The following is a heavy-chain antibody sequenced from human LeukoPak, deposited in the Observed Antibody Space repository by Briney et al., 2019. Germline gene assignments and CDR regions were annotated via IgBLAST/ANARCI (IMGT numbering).Heavy chain of an antibody. V-gene: IGHV4-30-2*01. CDR3: ARDRYGSGSNNWFDP. J-gene: IGHJ5*02. Sequence: SQTLSLTCAVSGGSISSGGYSWSWIRQPPGKGLEWIGYIYHSGSTYYNPSLKSRVTISVDRSKNQFSLKLGSVTAADTAVYYCARDRYGSGSNNWFDPWGQGTLVTVSS. D-gene: IGHD3-10*01. CDR1: GGSISSGGYS. CDR2: IYHSGST.